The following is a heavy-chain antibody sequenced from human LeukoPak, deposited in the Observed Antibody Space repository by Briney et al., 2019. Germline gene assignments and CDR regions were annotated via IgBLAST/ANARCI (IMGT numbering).Heavy chain of an antibody. D-gene: IGHD1-26*01. CDR2: INSDGSSA. CDR3: ARGEWEAH. CDR1: GFTFRSYW. V-gene: IGHV3-74*01. J-gene: IGHJ4*02. Sequence: GGSLRLSCAASGFTFRSYWMHWVRQAPGKGLVWVSSINSDGSSASYADSVKGRFTISRDNAKNTLFLQMNILRAEDTAVYYCARGEWEAHWGQGTLVTVSS.